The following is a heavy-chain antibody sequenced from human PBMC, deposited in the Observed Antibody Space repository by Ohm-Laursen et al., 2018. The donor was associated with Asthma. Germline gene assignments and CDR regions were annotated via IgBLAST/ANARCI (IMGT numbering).Heavy chain of an antibody. CDR1: GFTFSSYG. CDR3: ARDAVGAAGVHRHFDS. Sequence: SLRLSCAASGFTFSSYGMHWVRQAPGKGLEWVSSISSSSSYIYYADSVKGRFTISRDNAKNSLYLQMHTLRVEDTAVYYCARDAVGAAGVHRHFDSWGQGTLVTVSS. D-gene: IGHD6-13*01. J-gene: IGHJ4*02. V-gene: IGHV3-21*01. CDR2: ISSSSSYI.